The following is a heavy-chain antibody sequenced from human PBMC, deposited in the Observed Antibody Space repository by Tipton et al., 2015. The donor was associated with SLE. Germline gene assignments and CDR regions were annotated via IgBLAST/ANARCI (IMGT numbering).Heavy chain of an antibody. D-gene: IGHD2-8*02. CDR2: VYYTGST. J-gene: IGHJ2*01. CDR1: GVSFSTDSYF. CDR3: ARADGVLGGQVPYWYFDV. V-gene: IGHV4-39*07. Sequence: LRLSCTVSGVSFSTDSYFWGWIRQPPGKGLEWIGSVYYTGSTFYNPSLKSRVTISMDTSKNQFSLRLTSVTAADTAVYYCARADGVLGGQVPYWYFDVWGRGTLVTVSS.